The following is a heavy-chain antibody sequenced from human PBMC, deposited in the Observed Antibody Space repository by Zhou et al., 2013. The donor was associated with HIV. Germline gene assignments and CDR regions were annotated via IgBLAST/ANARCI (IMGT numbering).Heavy chain of an antibody. D-gene: IGHD6-13*01. J-gene: IGHJ4*02. Sequence: QVQLVQSGAEVKKPGSSVKVSCKASGGTFNNYAMSWVRQAPGQGLEWMGRSIPMYGTANYAQKFQGRVTITADKSTSTVYMELSSLRSEDTAVYYCARGPQSIAAAGSVDYWGQGTLVTVSS. CDR1: GGTFNNYA. CDR3: ARGPQSIAAAGSVDY. V-gene: IGHV1-69*06. CDR2: SIPMYGTA.